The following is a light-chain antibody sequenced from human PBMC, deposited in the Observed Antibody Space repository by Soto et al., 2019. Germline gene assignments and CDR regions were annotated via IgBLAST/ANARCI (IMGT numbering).Light chain of an antibody. CDR2: AAS. CDR1: QVISSW. V-gene: IGKV1-12*01. Sequence: DIQMTQSPSSVSASVGDRVTITCRASQVISSWLVWYQQKPGKAPKLLIYAASSLQSGVPSRFSGSGSGTDFTLTISSLQPEDFATYYCQQSYSTPPITFGQGTRLEIK. CDR3: QQSYSTPPIT. J-gene: IGKJ5*01.